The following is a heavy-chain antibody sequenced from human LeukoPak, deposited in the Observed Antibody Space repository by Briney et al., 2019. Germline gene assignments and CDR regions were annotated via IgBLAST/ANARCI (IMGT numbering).Heavy chain of an antibody. CDR1: GYTFTSYD. D-gene: IGHD2-2*01. J-gene: IGHJ5*02. Sequence: ASVKVSCKASGYTFTSYDINWVRQAPGQGLEWMGWMNPNSGNTGYAQKFQGRVTMTRNTSISTAYMELSSLRSEDMAVYYCARSCSSTSCYGEGYWFDPWGQGTLVTVSS. CDR2: MNPNSGNT. V-gene: IGHV1-8*01. CDR3: ARSCSSTSCYGEGYWFDP.